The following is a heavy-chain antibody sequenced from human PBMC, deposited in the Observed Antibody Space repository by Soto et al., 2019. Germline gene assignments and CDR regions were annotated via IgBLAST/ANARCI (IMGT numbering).Heavy chain of an antibody. J-gene: IGHJ4*02. D-gene: IGHD5-18*01. V-gene: IGHV4-34*01. CDR3: ARRIGYSYGYDFDY. CDR2: INHSGST. Sequence: SETLSLTGAVYVGSFSGYYWSWIRQPPGKGLEWIGEINHSGSTNYNPSLKSRVTISVDTSKNQFSLKLSSVTAADTAVYYCARRIGYSYGYDFDYWGQGTLVTVSS. CDR1: VGSFSGYY.